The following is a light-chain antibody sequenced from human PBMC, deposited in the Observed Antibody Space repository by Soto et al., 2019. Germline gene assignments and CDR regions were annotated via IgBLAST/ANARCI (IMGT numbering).Light chain of an antibody. CDR1: QSLLHSNGYNY. CDR2: LGS. Sequence: DIVMTQSPLSLAVTPGEPASISCRSSQSLLHSNGYNYFDWYLQKPGQSPQLLIYLGSNRAPGVPDRFNGSGSGTDFTLKISRVEAEDVGVYYCMQALQTPLTFVGGTKVEIK. V-gene: IGKV2-28*01. J-gene: IGKJ4*01. CDR3: MQALQTPLT.